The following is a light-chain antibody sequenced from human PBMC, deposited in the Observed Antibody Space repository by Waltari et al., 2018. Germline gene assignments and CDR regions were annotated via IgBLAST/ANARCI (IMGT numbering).Light chain of an antibody. V-gene: IGKV1-39*01. CDR2: EAS. Sequence: DIQMTQSPSSLSASVGHRVTISCRASQSVTGYLNWYQQKPGKAPKLLIYEASRLHSGVPSRFSGSQSGTDFTLTISFLQPEDFATYYCQQSDTNPIAFGQGTRLEIK. CDR1: QSVTGY. J-gene: IGKJ5*01. CDR3: QQSDTNPIA.